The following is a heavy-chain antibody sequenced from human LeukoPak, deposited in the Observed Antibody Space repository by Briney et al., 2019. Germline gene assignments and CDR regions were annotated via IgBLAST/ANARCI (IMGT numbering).Heavy chain of an antibody. J-gene: IGHJ6*02. CDR3: ARSVGGRPSYDILTGYHYYYYGMDV. CDR1: GGTFSSYA. Sequence: SVKVSCKASGGTFSSYAISWVRQAPGQGLEWMGRIIAILGIANYAQKFQGRVTITADKSTSTAYMELSSLRSEDTAVYYCARSVGGRPSYDILTGYHYYYYGMDVWGQGTTVTVSS. D-gene: IGHD3-9*01. V-gene: IGHV1-69*04. CDR2: IIAILGIA.